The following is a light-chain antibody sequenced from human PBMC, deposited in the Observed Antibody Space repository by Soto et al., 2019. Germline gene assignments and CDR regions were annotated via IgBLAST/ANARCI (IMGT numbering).Light chain of an antibody. CDR2: GAS. V-gene: IGKV3-20*01. Sequence: EIVLTQSPGTLSLSPGERATLSCRASQSVSSSYLAWYQQKPGQAPRLLIYGASSRATGIPDRFSGSGSGTDFTLTISRLEPEDFAVYYCQQYGTSFMYTFGQGTNLEI. CDR3: QQYGTSFMYT. J-gene: IGKJ2*01. CDR1: QSVSSSY.